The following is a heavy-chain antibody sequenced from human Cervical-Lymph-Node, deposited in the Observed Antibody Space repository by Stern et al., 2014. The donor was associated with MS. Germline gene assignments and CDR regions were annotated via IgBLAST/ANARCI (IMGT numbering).Heavy chain of an antibody. CDR3: ANLYDYQTMANYGMDV. CDR1: GFNLGSYT. Sequence: EVQLVESGGGLVKPGGSLRLSCAASGFNLGSYTMNWVRQAPGKGLEWVSSISGSSSFIHYADSVKGRFTISRDNAKKSVYLQMNRLGAEDTAVYYCANLYDYQTMANYGMDVWGQGTMVTISS. CDR2: ISGSSSFI. J-gene: IGHJ6*02. D-gene: IGHD5-12*01. V-gene: IGHV3-21*01.